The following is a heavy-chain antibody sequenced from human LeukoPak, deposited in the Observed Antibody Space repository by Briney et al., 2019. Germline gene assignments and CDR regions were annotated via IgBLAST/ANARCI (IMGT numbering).Heavy chain of an antibody. CDR2: IYYTGGT. CDR3: AKYGNSGWVIDN. Sequence: SETLSLTCTVAGGSIGSNYWTWIRQPPGKGLEYIGYIYYTGGTNYNPSLKSRVTISVDTSKNQFSLKLSSVTAGDTTVYFCAKYGNSGWVIDNWGQGTLVTLSS. D-gene: IGHD6-19*01. V-gene: IGHV4-59*08. CDR1: GGSIGSNY. J-gene: IGHJ4*02.